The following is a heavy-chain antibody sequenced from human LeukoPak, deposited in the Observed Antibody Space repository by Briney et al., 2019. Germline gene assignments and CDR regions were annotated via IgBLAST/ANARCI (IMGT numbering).Heavy chain of an antibody. Sequence: SETLSLTCTVSGGSISSTSYYWSWIRQPPGKGLEWIGYIYYSGSTTYNPSLKSRVTISVDTSKNQFSLKLSSVTAADTAVYYCARYYYGSGSLSAFDYYYGMDVWGQGTTVTVSS. D-gene: IGHD3-10*01. J-gene: IGHJ6*02. CDR3: ARYYYGSGSLSAFDYYYGMDV. CDR1: GGSISSTSYY. CDR2: IYYSGST. V-gene: IGHV4-61*01.